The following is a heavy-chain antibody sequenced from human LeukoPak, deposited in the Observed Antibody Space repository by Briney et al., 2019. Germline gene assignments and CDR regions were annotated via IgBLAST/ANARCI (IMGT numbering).Heavy chain of an antibody. CDR3: ARLSDDATYGDYARDAFDI. CDR2: IYPGDSDT. V-gene: IGHV5-51*01. CDR1: GYSFTSYW. J-gene: IGHJ3*02. Sequence: GESLKISCKGSGYSFTSYWIGWVRQMPGKGLEWMGIIYPGDSDTRYSPSFQGQVTISADKSISTAYLQWSSLKASDTAMYYCARLSDDATYGDYARDAFDIWGQGTMVTVSS. D-gene: IGHD4-17*01.